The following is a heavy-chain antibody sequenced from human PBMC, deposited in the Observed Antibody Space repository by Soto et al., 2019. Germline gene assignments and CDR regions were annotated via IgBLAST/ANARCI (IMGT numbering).Heavy chain of an antibody. D-gene: IGHD2-15*01. CDR2: SYSSGGT. CDR3: ARDREPDGIWTFDS. CDR1: GFILDKYT. J-gene: IGHJ4*02. V-gene: IGHV3-53*01. Sequence: PXXSLRLSFAASGFILDKYTMCWVLQAPGKGLEWVAESYSSGGTEYSDSVKGRFAIFRDNSKSMLFLQMNSLRVEDTSLYYCARDREPDGIWTFDSWGQGTLVTVSS.